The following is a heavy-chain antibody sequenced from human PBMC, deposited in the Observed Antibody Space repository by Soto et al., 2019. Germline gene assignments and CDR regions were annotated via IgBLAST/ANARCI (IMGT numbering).Heavy chain of an antibody. D-gene: IGHD4-17*01. V-gene: IGHV3-48*04. CDR2: ISSRGTII. J-gene: IGHJ4*02. CDR3: ARVVAVTTPYFDY. Sequence: GGSLRLSCAASGFTFSSYSMNWVRQALGKGLEWVSYISSRGTIIYYADSVKGRFTISRDNAENSLYLQMNSLRGEDTAVYYCARVVAVTTPYFDYWGQGTLVTVSS. CDR1: GFTFSSYS.